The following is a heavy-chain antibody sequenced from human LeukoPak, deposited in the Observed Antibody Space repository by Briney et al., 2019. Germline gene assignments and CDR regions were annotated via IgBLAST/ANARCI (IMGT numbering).Heavy chain of an antibody. CDR3: TGERIAEPQLVEGLFDY. D-gene: IGHD6-13*01. Sequence: TGGSLRLSCAASGFTVSGYSMSWVRQAPGEGPEWVSSIITDGNYIFYAVSVKGLSTLSINHCKHSLYLQMNSLRAVDTAMYYCTGERIAEPQLVEGLFDYWGQGTLVTVSS. J-gene: IGHJ4*02. CDR2: IITDGNYI. CDR1: GFTVSGYS. V-gene: IGHV3-21*01.